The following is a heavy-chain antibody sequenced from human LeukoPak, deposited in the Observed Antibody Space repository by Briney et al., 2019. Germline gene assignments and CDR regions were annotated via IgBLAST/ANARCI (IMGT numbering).Heavy chain of an antibody. Sequence: GASVKVSCQASGYTFTGYYMHWVRQAPGQGLEWMGWINPNSGGTNYAQKFQGRVTMTRDTPISTAYMELSRLRSDDTAVYYCARMMDTAMVASLDYWGQGTLVTVSS. CDR1: GYTFTGYY. CDR2: INPNSGGT. CDR3: ARMMDTAMVASLDY. V-gene: IGHV1-2*02. D-gene: IGHD5-18*01. J-gene: IGHJ4*02.